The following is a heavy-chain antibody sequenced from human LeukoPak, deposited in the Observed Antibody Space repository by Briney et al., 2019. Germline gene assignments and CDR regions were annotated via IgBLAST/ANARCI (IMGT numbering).Heavy chain of an antibody. D-gene: IGHD1-26*01. V-gene: IGHV1-69*13. CDR2: IIPISGTT. CDR3: ARKLRLGGNWFDP. CDR1: GGTFTSYA. Sequence: ASVKVSCKTSGGTFTSYAITWVRQAPGQGLEWMGKIIPISGTTNYAQKFQGRVTFTADESTSTAYMELSSLRSEDTALYYCARKLRLGGNWFDPWGQGTLVAVSS. J-gene: IGHJ5*02.